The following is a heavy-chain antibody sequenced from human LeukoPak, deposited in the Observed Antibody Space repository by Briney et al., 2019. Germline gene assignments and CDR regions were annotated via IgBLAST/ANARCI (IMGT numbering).Heavy chain of an antibody. J-gene: IGHJ4*02. D-gene: IGHD6-13*01. CDR3: ARGALAAAEVLFDY. Sequence: SETLSLTCTVSGGSISSYYWSWIRQPPGKGLEWIGYIYYSGSTNYNPSLKSRVTISVDTSKNQFSLKLSSVTAADTAVYYCARGALAAAEVLFDYWGQGTLVTVSS. V-gene: IGHV4-59*01. CDR2: IYYSGST. CDR1: GGSISSYY.